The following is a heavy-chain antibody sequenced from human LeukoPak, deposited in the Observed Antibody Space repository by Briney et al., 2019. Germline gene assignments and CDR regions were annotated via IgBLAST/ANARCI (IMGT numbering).Heavy chain of an antibody. V-gene: IGHV1-69*06. CDR1: GGTFSSYA. CDR3: ARDQPTIRFPYFDY. CDR2: IIPIFGTA. Sequence: GASVTVSFKASGGTFSSYAISWVRQAPGQGLEWMGRIIPIFGTANYAQKFQGRVTITADKSTSTAYMELSSLRSEDTAVYYCARDQPTIRFPYFDYWGQGTLVTVSS. J-gene: IGHJ4*02. D-gene: IGHD5-24*01.